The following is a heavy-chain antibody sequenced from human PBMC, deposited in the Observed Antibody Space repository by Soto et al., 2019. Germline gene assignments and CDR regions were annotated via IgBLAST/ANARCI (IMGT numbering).Heavy chain of an antibody. J-gene: IGHJ4*02. CDR2: INYGGSP. CDR1: GGSISSSGYY. D-gene: IGHD4-17*01. CDR3: ARLPHYGDPKAGI. V-gene: IGHV4-39*01. Sequence: SETLSLTCTVSGGSISSSGYYWGWIRQPPGKGLEWIGSINYGGSPYYNPSLKSRVTLSVDTSKNQFSLTLSSVTAADTAVYYCARLPHYGDPKAGIWGRGTLVTVPS.